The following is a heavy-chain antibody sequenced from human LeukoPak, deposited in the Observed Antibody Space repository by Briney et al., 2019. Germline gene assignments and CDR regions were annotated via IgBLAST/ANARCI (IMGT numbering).Heavy chain of an antibody. CDR3: ARVASSGWYGDY. D-gene: IGHD6-19*01. Sequence: GASVKVSCKASGYTFTCYYMHWVRQAPGQGLEWMGWINPNSGGTNYAQKFQGRVTMTRDTSISTAYMELSRLRSDDTAVYYCARVASSGWYGDYWGQGTLVTVSS. V-gene: IGHV1-2*02. CDR1: GYTFTCYY. J-gene: IGHJ4*02. CDR2: INPNSGGT.